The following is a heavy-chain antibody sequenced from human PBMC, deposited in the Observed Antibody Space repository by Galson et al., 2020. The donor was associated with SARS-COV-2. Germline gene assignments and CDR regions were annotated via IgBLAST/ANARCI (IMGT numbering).Heavy chain of an antibody. J-gene: IGHJ4*02. D-gene: IGHD2-2*01. CDR1: GGSISSGGYY. V-gene: IGHV4-31*03. CDR3: ARRWAKYCSSTSCYGAGDY. Sequence: SETLSLTCTVSGGSISSGGYYWSWIRQHPGKGLEWIGYIYYSGSTYYNPSLKSRVTISVDTSKNQFSLKLSSVTAADTAVYYCARRWAKYCSSTSCYGAGDYWGQGTLVTVSS. CDR2: IYYSGST.